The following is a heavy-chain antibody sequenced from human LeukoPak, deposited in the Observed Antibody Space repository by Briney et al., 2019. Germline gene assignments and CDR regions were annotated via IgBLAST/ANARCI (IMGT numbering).Heavy chain of an antibody. CDR3: ARGAETGPTLGLDY. CDR2: IYTGGTP. V-gene: IGHV3-53*01. J-gene: IGHJ4*02. CDR1: GFTVSSNY. D-gene: IGHD6-13*01. Sequence: PGGSLRLSCVASGFTVSSNYMTWVRQAPGKGLEWVSVIYTGGTPYYADSVKGRFTISRDISKNTVYLQMNSLRVEDTAVYFCARGAETGPTLGLDYWAKGTLVTVP.